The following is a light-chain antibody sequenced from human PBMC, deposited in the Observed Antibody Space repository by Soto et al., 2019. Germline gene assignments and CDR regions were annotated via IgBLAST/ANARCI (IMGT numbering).Light chain of an antibody. CDR1: QSINSW. V-gene: IGKV1-5*03. CDR3: QQYENYWT. CDR2: KAS. J-gene: IGKJ1*01. Sequence: DIQMTQSPSTLSASLGDRVTITCRASQSINSWLAWYQQKPGKAPKLLIYKASSLESGVPSRFSGSGSGTELTLTISNLQPDDFATYYCQQYENYWTFGQGTKVDI.